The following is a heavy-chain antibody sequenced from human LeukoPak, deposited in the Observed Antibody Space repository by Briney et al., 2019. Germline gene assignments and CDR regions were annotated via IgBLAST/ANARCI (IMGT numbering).Heavy chain of an antibody. CDR3: ARMRVRGVFLYYFDY. CDR2: IYYSGNT. CDR1: GGSISNGDYY. D-gene: IGHD3-10*01. V-gene: IGHV4-30-4*01. Sequence: SETLSLTCTVSGGSISNGDYYWSWIRQPPGKGLEWIGYIYYSGNTNYNPSLKSRVTISVDTSKNQFSLKLSSVTAADTAVYYCARMRVRGVFLYYFDYWGQGTLVTVSS. J-gene: IGHJ4*02.